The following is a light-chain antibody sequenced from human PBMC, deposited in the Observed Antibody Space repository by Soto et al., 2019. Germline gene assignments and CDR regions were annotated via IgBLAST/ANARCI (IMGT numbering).Light chain of an antibody. CDR1: QSVGSS. J-gene: IGKJ4*01. Sequence: EVVMTQSPATLSVSPGEGATLSCRTSQSVGSSLAWYQQKPGQAPRLLIYGAFTRVTGVPARFSGSGSGTEFTLTISSLQSEDFAVYYCQQYGSSGLTFGGGTKVEIK. CDR3: QQYGSSGLT. CDR2: GAF. V-gene: IGKV3D-15*01.